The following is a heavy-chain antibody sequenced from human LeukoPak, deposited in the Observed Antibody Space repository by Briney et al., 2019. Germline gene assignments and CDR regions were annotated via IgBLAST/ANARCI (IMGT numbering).Heavy chain of an antibody. CDR3: AGRIAAADRVDY. CDR2: ISYDGSNK. D-gene: IGHD6-13*01. Sequence: PGGSLRLSCAASEFTFSNYAMQWVRPAPGKGLKWVAAISYDGSNKYYADSVKGRFTISRDNSKNTLYLQMNSLRGEDAAVYYCAGRIAAADRVDYWGQGTLVIVSS. V-gene: IGHV3-30-3*01. J-gene: IGHJ4*02. CDR1: EFTFSNYA.